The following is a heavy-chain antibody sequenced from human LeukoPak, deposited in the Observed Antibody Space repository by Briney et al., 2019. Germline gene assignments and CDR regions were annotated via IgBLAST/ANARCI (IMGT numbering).Heavy chain of an antibody. CDR2: FDREDGET. D-gene: IGHD2-15*01. CDR3: ATVNKDIVVQQGSWFDP. J-gene: IGHJ5*02. Sequence: GASVKVSCKVSGYTLTELSMHWVRQAPGKGLEWMGGFDREDGETIYAQKFQGRVTMTEDTSTDTTYMELSSLRSEDTAVYYCATVNKDIVVQQGSWFDPWGQGTLVTVSS. V-gene: IGHV1-24*01. CDR1: GYTLTELS.